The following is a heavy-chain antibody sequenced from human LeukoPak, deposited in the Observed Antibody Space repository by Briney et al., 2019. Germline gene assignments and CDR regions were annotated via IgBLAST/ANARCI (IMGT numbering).Heavy chain of an antibody. Sequence: GGSLRLSCAASVFTYWDFSVTWVRQAPGKGLEWVANINQGGRETYYVDSVEGRFTISRDNAKNSLYLQMNSLRAEDTAVYYCAKEVGAEAWGQGTLVTVSS. CDR3: AKEVGAEA. V-gene: IGHV3-7*05. J-gene: IGHJ4*02. CDR2: INQGGRET. CDR1: VFTYWDFS. D-gene: IGHD1-26*01.